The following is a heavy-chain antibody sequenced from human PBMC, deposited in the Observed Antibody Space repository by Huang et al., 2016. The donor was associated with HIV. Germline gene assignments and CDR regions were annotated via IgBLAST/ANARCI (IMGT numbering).Heavy chain of an antibody. CDR3: ARDSQQWLVEDY. CDR1: GFTFSSYW. D-gene: IGHD6-19*01. V-gene: IGHV3-74*01. Sequence: EVQLVESGGGLVQPGGSLRLSCAASGFTFSSYWMHWVRQAPGKGLVWVSRINSDGSRPSYADSVKGRFTISRDNAKNTLYLQMKSLRAEDTAVYYCARDSQQWLVEDYWGQGTLVTVSS. J-gene: IGHJ4*02. CDR2: INSDGSRP.